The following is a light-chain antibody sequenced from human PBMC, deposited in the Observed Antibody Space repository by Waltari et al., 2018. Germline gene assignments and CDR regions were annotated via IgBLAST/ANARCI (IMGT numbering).Light chain of an antibody. V-gene: IGLV3-21*04. Sequence: SYVVTQSPPVSVAPGETARTNCGGDNTGSKSVHCSPHMPGPAPVLVISYDSDRPAGIPGRFSGSNSGNTATLTISWVEAEDEADYYCLVWHSTIDHQGVFGGGTKLTVL. J-gene: IGLJ2*01. CDR1: NTGSKS. CDR3: LVWHSTIDHQGV. CDR2: YDS.